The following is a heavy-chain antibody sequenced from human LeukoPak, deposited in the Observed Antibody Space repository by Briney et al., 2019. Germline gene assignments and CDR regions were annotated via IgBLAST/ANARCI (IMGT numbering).Heavy chain of an antibody. CDR2: ISYDGSNK. D-gene: IGHD2-15*01. CDR3: ARAIFDVVVVAAPLGY. Sequence: GGSLRLSCAASGFTFSSYSMNWVRQAPGKGLEWVAVISYDGSNKYYADSVKGRFTISRDNSKNTLYLQMNSLRAEDTAVYYCARAIFDVVVVAAPLGYWGQGTLVTVSS. J-gene: IGHJ4*02. CDR1: GFTFSSYS. V-gene: IGHV3-30*03.